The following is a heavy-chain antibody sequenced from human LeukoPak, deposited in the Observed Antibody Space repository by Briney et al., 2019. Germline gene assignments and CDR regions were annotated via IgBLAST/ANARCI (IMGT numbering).Heavy chain of an antibody. CDR1: GYSFTSHW. J-gene: IGHJ4*02. D-gene: IGHD1-26*01. CDR3: ARLRIVGGTADYRYYFDY. Sequence: TGESLKISCKGSGYGSGYSFTSHWIAWVRQMPGKGLEWMGVIYPRDSNTIYSPSFQGQVTISADKSISTAYLQWSSLKASDTAMYYCARLRIVGGTADYRYYFDYWGQGTLVTVSS. CDR2: IYPRDSNT. V-gene: IGHV5-51*01.